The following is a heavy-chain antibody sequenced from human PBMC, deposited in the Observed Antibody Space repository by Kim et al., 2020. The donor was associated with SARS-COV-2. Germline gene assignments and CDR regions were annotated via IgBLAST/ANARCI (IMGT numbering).Heavy chain of an antibody. J-gene: IGHJ3*02. V-gene: IGHV3-21*01. CDR2: ISSSSSYI. CDR3: AGFLEWLLLNSAFDI. D-gene: IGHD3-3*01. Sequence: GGSLRLSCAASGFTFSSYSMNWVRQAPGKGLEWVSSISSSSSYIYYADSVKGRFTISRDNAKNSLYLQMNSLRAEDTAVYYCAGFLEWLLLNSAFDIWGQGTMVTVSS. CDR1: GFTFSSYS.